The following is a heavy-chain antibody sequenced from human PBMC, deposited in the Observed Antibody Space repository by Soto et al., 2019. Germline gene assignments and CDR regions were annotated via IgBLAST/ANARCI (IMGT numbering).Heavy chain of an antibody. J-gene: IGHJ4*02. D-gene: IGHD2-2*01. CDR3: ARVGCRSTSCYAQGDY. V-gene: IGHV4-34*01. Sequence: QVQLQQWGAGLLKPSETLSLTGAVYGGSFSGYYWSWIRLLPGKGLEWIGEINHSGSTNYHPSLKSRVTISVDTSTNRFSLQLSAVTAADTAVYSCARVGCRSTSCYAQGDYWGQGTLVTVAS. CDR1: GGSFSGYY. CDR2: INHSGST.